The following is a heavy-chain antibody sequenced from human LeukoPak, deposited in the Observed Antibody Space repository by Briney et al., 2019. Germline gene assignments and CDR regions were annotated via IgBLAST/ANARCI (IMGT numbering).Heavy chain of an antibody. CDR2: ISGSGGST. Sequence: GGSLRLSCAASGFTFINYWMSWVRQAPGKGLEWVSAISGSGGSTYYADSVKGRFTISRDNSKNTLYLQMNSLRAEDTAVYYCAKGIAAEYFQHWGQGTLVTVSS. CDR3: AKGIAAEYFQH. D-gene: IGHD6-13*01. CDR1: GFTFINYW. J-gene: IGHJ1*01. V-gene: IGHV3-23*01.